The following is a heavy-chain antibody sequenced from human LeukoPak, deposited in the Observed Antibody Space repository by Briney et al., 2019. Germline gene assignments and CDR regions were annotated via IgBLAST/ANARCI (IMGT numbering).Heavy chain of an antibody. Sequence: PSQTLSLTCTVSGGSISSGGYYWSWIRQHPGKGLEWIGYIYYSGSTYYNPSLESRVTISVDTSKNQFSLKLSSVTAADTAVYYCARDGRKLGVFDYWGQGTLVTVSS. J-gene: IGHJ4*02. D-gene: IGHD7-27*01. CDR2: IYYSGST. CDR3: ARDGRKLGVFDY. V-gene: IGHV4-31*03. CDR1: GGSISSGGYY.